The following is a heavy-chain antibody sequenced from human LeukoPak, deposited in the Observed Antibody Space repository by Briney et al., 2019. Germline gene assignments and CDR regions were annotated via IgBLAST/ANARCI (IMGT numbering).Heavy chain of an antibody. Sequence: SETLSLTCTVSGGSISSSSYYWGWIRQPPGKGLEWIGSIYYSGSTYYTPSLKSRVTISVDTSKNQFSLKLSSVTAADTAVYYCARHRSKYQLLLVWFDPWGQGTLVTVSS. J-gene: IGHJ5*02. CDR3: ARHRSKYQLLLVWFDP. CDR1: GGSISSSSYY. D-gene: IGHD2-2*01. V-gene: IGHV4-39*01. CDR2: IYYSGST.